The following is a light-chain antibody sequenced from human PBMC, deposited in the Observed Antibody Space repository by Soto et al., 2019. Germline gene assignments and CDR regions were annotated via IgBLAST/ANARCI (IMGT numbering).Light chain of an antibody. Sequence: QSALTQPASXXXXXXXXXXISCTGTSSDIGDYNYVSWYQQHPGKAPKLMIFDVSNRPSGVSNRFSGSMSGNTASLTISGLQPEDEADYYCSSYTGGSTVVFGGGTKLTVL. V-gene: IGLV2-14*01. CDR3: SSYTGGSTVV. CDR1: SSDIGDYNY. CDR2: DVS. J-gene: IGLJ2*01.